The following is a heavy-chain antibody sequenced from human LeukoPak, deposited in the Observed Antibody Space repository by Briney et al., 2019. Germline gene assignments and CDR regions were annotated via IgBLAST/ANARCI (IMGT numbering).Heavy chain of an antibody. CDR1: GYTFTGYY. J-gene: IGHJ6*02. Sequence: ASVTVSCTASGYTFTGYYMHWVRQAPGQGLEWMGWINPNSGGTNYAQKFQGWVTMTRDTSISTAYMELSRLRSDDTAVYYCARDRPKYNWNPYYYYYYGMDVWGQGTTVTVS. CDR3: ARDRPKYNWNPYYYYYYGMDV. CDR2: INPNSGGT. V-gene: IGHV1-2*04. D-gene: IGHD1-20*01.